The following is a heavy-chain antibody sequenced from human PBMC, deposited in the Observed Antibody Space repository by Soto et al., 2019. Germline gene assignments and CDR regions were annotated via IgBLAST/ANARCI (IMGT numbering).Heavy chain of an antibody. CDR2: ISGSGGST. CDR1: GFTFSSYA. V-gene: IGHV3-23*01. Sequence: GGSLRLSCAASGFTFSSYAMSWVRQAPGKGLEWVSVISGSGGSTHYADSVKGRSTISRDNSKNTLYLQVNSLRAEDTAVYYCAKEADISGYHPDYWGQGTQVTVPQ. D-gene: IGHD3-22*01. J-gene: IGHJ4*02. CDR3: AKEADISGYHPDY.